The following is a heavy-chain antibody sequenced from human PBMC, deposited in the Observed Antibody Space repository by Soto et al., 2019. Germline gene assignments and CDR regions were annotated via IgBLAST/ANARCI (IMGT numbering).Heavy chain of an antibody. J-gene: IGHJ4*02. V-gene: IGHV4-34*01. D-gene: IGHD3-3*01. CDR3: ARGRRSFTIFGVVPYYFDY. Sequence: SETLSLTCAVYGGSFSGYSWSWIRQSPGKGLECVGEINHSGSTNYNPSLKSRVTISVDTSKNQFSLKLSSVTAADTAVYYCARGRRSFTIFGVVPYYFDYWGQGTLVTVSS. CDR1: GGSFSGYS. CDR2: INHSGST.